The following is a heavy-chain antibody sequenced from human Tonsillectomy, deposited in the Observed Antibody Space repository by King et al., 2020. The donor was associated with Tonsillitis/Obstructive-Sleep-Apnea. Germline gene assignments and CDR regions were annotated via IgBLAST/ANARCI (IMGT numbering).Heavy chain of an antibody. CDR3: ARANLYSSGWYRGFDY. V-gene: IGHV4-34*01. J-gene: IGHJ4*02. CDR1: GGSFSGYY. Sequence: VQLQQWGAGLLKPSETLSLTCAVYGGSFSGYYWSWIRQPPGKGLEWIGEINHSGSTNYNPSLKSRVTISVDTSKNQFSLKLSSVTAADTAVYYCARANLYSSGWYRGFDYWGQGTLVTVSS. D-gene: IGHD6-19*01. CDR2: INHSGST.